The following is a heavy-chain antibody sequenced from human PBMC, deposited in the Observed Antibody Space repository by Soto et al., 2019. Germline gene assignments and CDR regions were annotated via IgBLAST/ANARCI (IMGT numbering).Heavy chain of an antibody. D-gene: IGHD2-2*02. Sequence: SETLSLTCTVSGGSISSYYWSWIRQPPGKGLEWIGYIYYSGSTNYNPSLKSRVTISVDTSKNQFSLKLSSVTAADTAVYYCARDTVAGLLYSWYWFDPWGQGTLVTV. CDR3: ARDTVAGLLYSWYWFDP. J-gene: IGHJ5*02. CDR1: GGSISSYY. CDR2: IYYSGST. V-gene: IGHV4-59*01.